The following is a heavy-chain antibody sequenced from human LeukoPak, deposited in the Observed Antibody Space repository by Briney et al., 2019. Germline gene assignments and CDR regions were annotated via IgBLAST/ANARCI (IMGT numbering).Heavy chain of an antibody. J-gene: IGHJ4*02. CDR2: IKQDGSEK. CDR1: AFTLSSNW. D-gene: IGHD6-19*01. Sequence: GRSLRLSCAAAAFTLSSNWMSWVRQAPGKWLEWVANIKQDGSEKYYVDSVKGRFTISRDNAKNSLYLQMNSLRAEDTAVYYCARVLWLVPDYWGQGTLVTVSS. CDR3: ARVLWLVPDY. V-gene: IGHV3-7*01.